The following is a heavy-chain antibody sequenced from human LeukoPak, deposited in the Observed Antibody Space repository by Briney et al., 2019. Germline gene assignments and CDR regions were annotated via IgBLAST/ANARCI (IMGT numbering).Heavy chain of an antibody. V-gene: IGHV3-23*01. D-gene: IGHD5-18*01. J-gene: IGHJ4*02. CDR2: ISGSGGST. CDR1: GFTFSSYI. Sequence: QPGGSLRLSCGASGFTFSSYIMNWVRQAPGKGLEWVSAISGSGGSTYYADSVKGRFTISRDNSKNTLYLQMNSLRAEDTAVYYCAKDILNSYGLFDYWGQGTLVTVSS. CDR3: AKDILNSYGLFDY.